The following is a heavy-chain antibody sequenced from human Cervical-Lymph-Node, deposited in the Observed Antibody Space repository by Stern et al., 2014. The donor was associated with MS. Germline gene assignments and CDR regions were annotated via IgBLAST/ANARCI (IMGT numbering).Heavy chain of an antibody. J-gene: IGHJ6*02. CDR2: INPSGAT. CDR3: AVRYCSGGRCYSVPDV. D-gene: IGHD2-15*01. Sequence: VQLVESGSEVKKPGASVKVSCKASEYTHNNYLIHWVRQAPGQRPAWMGVINPSGATNYAQKVQDRVTMTTDASTSTFYMELSRLRSEDTAVYYCAVRYCSGGRCYSVPDVWGQGTTVIVSS. V-gene: IGHV1-46*02. CDR1: EYTHNNYL.